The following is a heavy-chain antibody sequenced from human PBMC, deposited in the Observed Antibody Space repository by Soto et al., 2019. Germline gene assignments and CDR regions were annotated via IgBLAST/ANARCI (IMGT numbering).Heavy chain of an antibody. CDR2: INGGSGST. V-gene: IGHV1-3*01. J-gene: IGHJ5*01. CDR1: GYTFANYA. Sequence: QLVQSGAEVKKPGASVQVSCKASGYTFANYAMQWVRQAPGQRLEWMGWINGGSGSTRYSQNFQGRLTITRDSSANTVYMELSSLRSGDTAIYYCARSPPPLGRFDSWGQGTLVTDSS. CDR3: ARSPPPLGRFDS.